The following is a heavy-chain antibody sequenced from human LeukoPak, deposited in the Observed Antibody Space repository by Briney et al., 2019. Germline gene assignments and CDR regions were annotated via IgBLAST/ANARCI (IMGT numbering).Heavy chain of an antibody. V-gene: IGHV3-23*01. Sequence: PGGSLRLSCAASGFTFSSYAMSWVRQAPGKGLEWVSAISGSGGSTYYADSVKGRFTISRDNSKNTLYLQMNSLRAEDTAVYYCAKVGGRTMVQGVPYFDYWGQGTLVTVSS. CDR3: AKVGGRTMVQGVPYFDY. CDR2: ISGSGGST. J-gene: IGHJ4*02. CDR1: GFTFSSYA. D-gene: IGHD3-10*01.